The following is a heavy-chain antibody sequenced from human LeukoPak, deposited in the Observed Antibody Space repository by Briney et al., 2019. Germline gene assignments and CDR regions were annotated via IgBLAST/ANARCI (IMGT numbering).Heavy chain of an antibody. J-gene: IGHJ6*03. CDR3: ARWPPVPSNSGGTSLYYYYRYMDV. Sequence: KASQTLSLTCTVSGGSISSGGYYWSWIRQHPGKGLEWIGYIYYSGSTYYNPSLKSRVTISVYTSKNQFSLKLSSVTAADTAVYYCARWPPVPSNSGGTSLYYYYRYMDVWGKGTTVTVSS. V-gene: IGHV4-31*03. D-gene: IGHD4-23*01. CDR2: IYYSGST. CDR1: GGSISSGGYY.